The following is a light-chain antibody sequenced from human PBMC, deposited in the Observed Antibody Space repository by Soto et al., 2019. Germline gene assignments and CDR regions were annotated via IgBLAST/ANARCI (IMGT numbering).Light chain of an antibody. CDR3: QVWDTGSDYV. J-gene: IGLJ1*01. CDR2: DDT. Sequence: SYELTQPLSVSVAPGQTARMTCGGNNIGGKSVHWYQQRPGQAPALVVYDDTDRPSGIPERFSGSNSGNTATLTISRVEAGDDADYYCQVWDTGSDYVFGTGTKLTVL. V-gene: IGLV3-21*02. CDR1: NIGGKS.